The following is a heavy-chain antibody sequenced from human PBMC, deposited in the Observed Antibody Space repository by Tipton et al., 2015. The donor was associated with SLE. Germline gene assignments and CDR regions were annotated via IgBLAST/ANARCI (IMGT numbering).Heavy chain of an antibody. D-gene: IGHD2-8*02. CDR1: GGSISSYY. Sequence: TLSLTCTVSGGSISSYYWSWIRQPPGKGLEWIGHIYTSGSTNYNPSLKSRVTISVDTSKNQFSLKVNSVTAADTAVYYCARDSTLVYYYGLDVWGQGITVTVAS. V-gene: IGHV4-4*09. CDR3: ARDSTLVYYYGLDV. J-gene: IGHJ6*02. CDR2: IYTSGST.